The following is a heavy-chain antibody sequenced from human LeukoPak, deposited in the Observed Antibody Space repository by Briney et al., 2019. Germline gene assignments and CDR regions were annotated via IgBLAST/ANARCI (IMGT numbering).Heavy chain of an antibody. Sequence: GGSLRLSCAASGFTFSSYWMHWVRQAPGKGLVWISRINSDGSNTNYADSVKGRFTISRDNAKNTLYLQVKSLRAEDTAVYYCARGPSGWGSLVSWGQGTLVTVSS. D-gene: IGHD7-27*01. CDR3: ARGPSGWGSLVS. J-gene: IGHJ4*02. V-gene: IGHV3-74*01. CDR1: GFTFSSYW. CDR2: INSDGSNT.